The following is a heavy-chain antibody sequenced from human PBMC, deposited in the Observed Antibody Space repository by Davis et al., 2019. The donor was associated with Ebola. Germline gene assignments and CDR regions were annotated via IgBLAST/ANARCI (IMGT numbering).Heavy chain of an antibody. CDR2: VYYSGST. CDR3: ARDRGPYNWFDP. V-gene: IGHV4-30-4*01. Sequence: SETLSLTCTVSGGSISSGDYYWSWIRQPPGKGLAWIGYVYYSGSTYYNPSLKSRVTISVDTSKNQFSLKLSSVTAADTAVYYCARDRGPYNWFDPWGQGTLVTVSS. CDR1: GGSISSGDYY. J-gene: IGHJ5*02.